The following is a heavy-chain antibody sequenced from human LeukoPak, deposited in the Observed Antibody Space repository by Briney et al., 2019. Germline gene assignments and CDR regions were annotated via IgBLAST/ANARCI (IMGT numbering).Heavy chain of an antibody. CDR3: ARVAAGTAADY. J-gene: IGHJ4*02. CDR1: GGSISSYY. V-gene: IGHV4-4*07. D-gene: IGHD6-13*01. Sequence: SETLSLTCTVSGGSISSYYWSWIRQPAGKGLEWIGRIYTSGSTNYNPSLKSRVTISVDTSKNQFSLKLSSVTPEDTAVYYCARVAAGTAADYWGQGTLVTVSS. CDR2: IYTSGST.